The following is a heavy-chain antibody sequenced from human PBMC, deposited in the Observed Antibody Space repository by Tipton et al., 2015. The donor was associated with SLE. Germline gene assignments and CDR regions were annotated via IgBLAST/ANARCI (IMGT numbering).Heavy chain of an antibody. CDR3: ASGPEGPFDI. J-gene: IGHJ3*02. V-gene: IGHV4-4*07. D-gene: IGHD1-14*01. CDR2: IYTSGRT. Sequence: TLSLTCTVSSGSIRSYDWDWIRQPAGKGLEWIGRIYTSGRTNYNPSLKSRVAVSLDTPKNQFSLKLSSVTAADTAVYYCASGPEGPFDIWGQGTMVTVSS. CDR1: SGSIRSYD.